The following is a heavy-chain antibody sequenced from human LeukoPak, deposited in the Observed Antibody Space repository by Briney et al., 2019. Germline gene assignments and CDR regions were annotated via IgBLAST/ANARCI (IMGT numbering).Heavy chain of an antibody. CDR2: INPNSGGT. Sequence: ASVKVSCKASGYTFTGYYMHWVRQAPGQGLEWMGWINPNSGGTNYAQKFQGRVTMTRDTSISTAYMELSRLRSGDTAVYYCARDKVYGSGSYYYYYYYMDVWGKGTTVTVSS. J-gene: IGHJ6*03. CDR1: GYTFTGYY. V-gene: IGHV1-2*02. CDR3: ARDKVYGSGSYYYYYYYMDV. D-gene: IGHD3-10*01.